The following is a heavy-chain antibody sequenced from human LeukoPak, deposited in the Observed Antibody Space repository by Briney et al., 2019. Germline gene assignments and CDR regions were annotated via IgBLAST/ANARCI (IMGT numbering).Heavy chain of an antibody. D-gene: IGHD3-3*01. V-gene: IGHV3-9*01. CDR2: ISWNSGSI. Sequence: GGSLRLSCAASGFTFDDYAMHWVRQAPGKGLEWVSGISWNSGSIGYADSVKGRFTISRDNAKNSLYLQMNSLRAEDTALYYCAKGSTYYDFWSGHDAFDIWGQGTVVTVSS. CDR3: AKGSTYYDFWSGHDAFDI. CDR1: GFTFDDYA. J-gene: IGHJ3*02.